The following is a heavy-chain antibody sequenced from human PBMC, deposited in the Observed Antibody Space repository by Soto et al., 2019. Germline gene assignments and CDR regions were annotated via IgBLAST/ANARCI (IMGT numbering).Heavy chain of an antibody. V-gene: IGHV1-18*04. CDR1: GYTFSRYT. J-gene: IGHJ4*02. CDR2: ISAYNGNT. Sequence: ASVKVSCKASGYTFSRYTVVWVRQAPVQGLEWMGWISAYNGNTNYAQNLRGRVTMTTDTSTSTAYMELSSLTSDDTAVYYCARHNYYDRKDYYYIVDYWGRGTLVNVSS. CDR3: ARHNYYDRKDYYYIVDY. D-gene: IGHD3-22*01.